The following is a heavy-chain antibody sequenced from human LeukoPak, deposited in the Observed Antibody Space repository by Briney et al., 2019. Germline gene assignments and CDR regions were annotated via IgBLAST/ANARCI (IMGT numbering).Heavy chain of an antibody. CDR3: ARDYDYYSGHNLDAFDI. J-gene: IGHJ3*02. V-gene: IGHV3-7*01. Sequence: PGGSLRLSCAASGLTFSRYWMTWVRQAPGKGLEWVANIKEDGSAKSYVDSVKGRFNISRDNAKNSLYLQMNSLRVEDTAVYYCARDYDYYSGHNLDAFDIWGQGTTASVSS. CDR1: GLTFSRYW. CDR2: IKEDGSAK. D-gene: IGHD2-15*01.